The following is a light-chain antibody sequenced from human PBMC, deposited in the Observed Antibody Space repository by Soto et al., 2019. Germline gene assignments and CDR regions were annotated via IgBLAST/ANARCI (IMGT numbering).Light chain of an antibody. CDR1: QSISSN. Sequence: EIVMTQSLATLSVSPGERATLSCRASQSISSNLAWYQQKPGQAPRLLIYSASTRATGIPARFSGSGSETEFTLTISSLQSEDVAVYYCQQYINWPPTYTFGQGTKLEIK. J-gene: IGKJ2*01. CDR3: QQYINWPPTYT. CDR2: SAS. V-gene: IGKV3-15*01.